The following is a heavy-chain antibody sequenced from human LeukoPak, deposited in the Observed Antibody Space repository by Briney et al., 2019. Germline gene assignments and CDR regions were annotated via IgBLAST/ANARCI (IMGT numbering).Heavy chain of an antibody. V-gene: IGHV3-30*18. CDR2: ISYDGSNK. J-gene: IGHJ4*02. CDR1: GFTFSRYG. CDR3: AKAANWGSFDY. D-gene: IGHD7-27*01. Sequence: GGSLRLSCAASGFTFSRYGMHWVRQAPGKGLEWVAVISYDGSNKYYADSVKGRFTISRDNSKNTLYLQMNSLRAEDTAVYYCAKAANWGSFDYWGQGTLVTVSS.